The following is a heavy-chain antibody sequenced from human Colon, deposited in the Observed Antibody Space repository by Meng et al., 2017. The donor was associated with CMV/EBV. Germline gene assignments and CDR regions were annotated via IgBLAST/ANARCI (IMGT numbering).Heavy chain of an antibody. CDR3: ATGAGTQAAALGVLDV. V-gene: IGHV3-33*07. CDR2: ISHDGSEK. D-gene: IGHD6-25*01. J-gene: IGHJ4*02. CDR1: GITIKRQC. Sequence: SGITIKRQCRYWVRQAPNKRLECVASISHDGSEKFYADSVKDRFTISRDNSRNVQYLELNNLRDDDTAMYFCATGAGTQAAALGVLDVWGRGTLVTVSS.